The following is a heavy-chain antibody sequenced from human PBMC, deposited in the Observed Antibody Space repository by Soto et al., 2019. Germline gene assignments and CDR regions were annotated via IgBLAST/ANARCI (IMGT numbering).Heavy chain of an antibody. CDR2: INSDGSST. CDR3: VRVDAYSNPDV. V-gene: IGHV3-74*01. J-gene: IGHJ4*02. CDR1: GFTFSRYW. D-gene: IGHD4-4*01. Sequence: EVQLAESGGGLVQPGGSLRLSCVASGFTFSRYWMHWVRQAPGKGLVWVSRINSDGSSTIYADSVKGRFTISRDNAKDTVYLQMDSLRAEDTAVYYCVRVDAYSNPDVWGQGTLVTVSS.